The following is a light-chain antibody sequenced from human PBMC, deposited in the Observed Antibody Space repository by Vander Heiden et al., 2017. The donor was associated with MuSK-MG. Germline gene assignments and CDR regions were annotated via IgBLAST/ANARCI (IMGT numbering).Light chain of an antibody. J-gene: IGLJ2*01. CDR3: LLSYSGAREVI. CDR1: TGAVTTGHY. Sequence: QPVVTQEPSLTVSPGGTVTLTCGSSTGAVTTGHYPYWCQQKPGQAPRTLIFDTNNKHSGTPARFSGSLLGGKAALTLSGAQPEDDAEYYCLLSYSGAREVIFGGGTKLTVL. V-gene: IGLV7-46*01. CDR2: DTN.